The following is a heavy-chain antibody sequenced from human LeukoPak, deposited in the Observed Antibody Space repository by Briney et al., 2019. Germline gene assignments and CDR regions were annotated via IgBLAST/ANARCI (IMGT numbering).Heavy chain of an antibody. V-gene: IGHV1-2*02. D-gene: IGHD6-13*01. CDR3: ARGGDSSSWFTSPDY. J-gene: IGHJ4*02. Sequence: ASVKVSCKASGYTFTGYYMHWVRQAPGQGLEWMGWIYPNSGGTNYAQKFQGRVTMTRDTSISTPYMELSRLRSDDTAVYYCARGGDSSSWFTSPDYWGQGTLVTVSS. CDR2: IYPNSGGT. CDR1: GYTFTGYY.